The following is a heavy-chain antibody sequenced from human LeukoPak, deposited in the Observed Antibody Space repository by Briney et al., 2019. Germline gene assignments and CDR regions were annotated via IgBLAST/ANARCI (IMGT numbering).Heavy chain of an antibody. Sequence: PSETLSLTCTVSGGSISSYYWSWIRQPPGKGLEWIGYIYYSGSTNYNPSLKSRVTISVDTSKNQFSLKLSSVTAADTAVYYCARDRGDGYNPGFDYWGQGTLVTVSS. CDR2: IYYSGST. CDR3: ARDRGDGYNPGFDY. D-gene: IGHD5-24*01. J-gene: IGHJ4*02. CDR1: GGSISSYY. V-gene: IGHV4-59*01.